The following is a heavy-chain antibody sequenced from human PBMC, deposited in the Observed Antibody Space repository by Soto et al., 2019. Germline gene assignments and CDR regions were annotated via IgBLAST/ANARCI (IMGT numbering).Heavy chain of an antibody. V-gene: IGHV4-34*01. CDR1: GGSFSGYY. CDR3: ARAEPPHDYGGNSISY. Sequence: SETLSLTCAVYGGSFSGYYWSWIRQPPGKGLEWIGEINHSGSTNYNPSLKSRVTISVDTSKNQFSLKLSSVTAADTAVYYCARAEPPHDYGGNSISYWGQGTLVTVSS. D-gene: IGHD4-17*01. CDR2: INHSGST. J-gene: IGHJ4*02.